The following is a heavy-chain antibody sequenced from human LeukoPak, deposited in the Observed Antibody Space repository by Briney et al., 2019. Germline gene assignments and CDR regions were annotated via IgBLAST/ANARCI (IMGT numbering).Heavy chain of an antibody. J-gene: IGHJ6*03. Sequence: GGSLRLSCAASGFNFDDYAMHWVRQAPGKGLEWGSSISWDDSSTGYAESVKGRFTISRDSAMNSLYLQMNSLRAEDMALYYCAKDRGNPRYYHYMDVWGKGTTVTVSS. V-gene: IGHV3-9*03. CDR2: ISWDDSST. CDR3: AKDRGNPRYYHYMDV. CDR1: GFNFDDYA.